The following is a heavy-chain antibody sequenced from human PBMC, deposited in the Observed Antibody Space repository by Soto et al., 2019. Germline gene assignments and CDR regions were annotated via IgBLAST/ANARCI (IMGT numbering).Heavy chain of an antibody. CDR1: GFTFSSYW. Sequence: PGGSLRLSCGASGFTFSSYWVNWVRQAPGKGLEWVANIKQDGSETSYVDSVKGRLTISRDNAKSSLYLQMNSLRAEDTAVYYCARVDDSAWYTRDYWGQGTLVTVSS. CDR2: IKQDGSET. V-gene: IGHV3-7*01. J-gene: IGHJ4*02. D-gene: IGHD6-19*01. CDR3: ARVDDSAWYTRDY.